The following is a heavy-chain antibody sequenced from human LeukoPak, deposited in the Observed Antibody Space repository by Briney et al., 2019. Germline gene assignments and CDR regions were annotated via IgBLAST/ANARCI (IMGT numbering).Heavy chain of an antibody. V-gene: IGHV1-2*02. CDR2: INPNSGGT. Sequence: ASVKVSCKASGYTFTSYGISWVRQAPGQGLEWMGWINPNSGGTNYAQKFQGRVTMTRDTSISTAYMELSRLKSDDTAVYYCARVPRKNFWSGYLYYYYYYMDVWGKGTTVTVSS. CDR3: ARVPRKNFWSGYLYYYYYYMDV. J-gene: IGHJ6*03. CDR1: GYTFTSYG. D-gene: IGHD3-3*01.